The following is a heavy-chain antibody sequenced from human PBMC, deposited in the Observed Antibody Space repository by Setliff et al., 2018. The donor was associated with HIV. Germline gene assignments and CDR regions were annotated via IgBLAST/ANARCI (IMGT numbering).Heavy chain of an antibody. J-gene: IGHJ1*01. CDR2: MNTNSDNT. Sequence: ASVKVSCKASGDTFTTYDINWVRQATGQGPEWIGWMNTNSDNTAYAQKFQGRLTMTRNTSTGTVYMELSSLRSEDTAVYYCATVRGYYYDSSGQEYFQHWGQGTLVTVSS. CDR3: ATVRGYYYDSSGQEYFQH. CDR1: GDTFTTYD. D-gene: IGHD3-22*01. V-gene: IGHV1-8*02.